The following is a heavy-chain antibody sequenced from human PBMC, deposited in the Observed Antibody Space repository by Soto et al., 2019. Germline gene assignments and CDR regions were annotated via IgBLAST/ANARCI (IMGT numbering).Heavy chain of an antibody. Sequence: GGSLRLSCVASKFMFSRYAMSWVRQAPGKGLQWVSVISGTGDSTYHADFVKGRFTISRDNSRNTLYLQMNSLRAEDTALYYCAKVFGEVAGTFDSWGQGTPVTVSS. CDR3: AKVFGEVAGTFDS. V-gene: IGHV3-23*01. CDR1: KFMFSRYA. CDR2: ISGTGDST. J-gene: IGHJ4*02. D-gene: IGHD6-19*01.